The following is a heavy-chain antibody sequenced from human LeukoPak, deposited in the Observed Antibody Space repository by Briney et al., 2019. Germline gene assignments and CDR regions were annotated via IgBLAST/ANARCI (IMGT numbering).Heavy chain of an antibody. J-gene: IGHJ4*02. CDR3: AKDRTYDFWSGYYYYFDY. CDR2: IWYDGSNK. CDR1: GFTFSSYG. Sequence: PGGSLRLSCAASGFTFSSYGMHWVRQAPGKGLEWVAVIWYDGSNKYYADSVKGRFTISRDNSKNTLYLQMNSLRAEDTAVYYCAKDRTYDFWSGYYYYFDYWGQGTLVTVSS. D-gene: IGHD3-3*01. V-gene: IGHV3-33*06.